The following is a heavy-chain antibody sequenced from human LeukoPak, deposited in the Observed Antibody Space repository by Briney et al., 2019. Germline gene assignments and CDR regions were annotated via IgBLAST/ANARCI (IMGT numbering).Heavy chain of an antibody. D-gene: IGHD2-2*01. CDR2: INPSGGST. J-gene: IGHJ4*02. Sequence: ASVKVSCKASGYTLTSYYMHWVRQAPGQGLEWMGIINPSGGSTSYAQKFQGRVTMTRDTSTSTVYMELSSLRSEDTAVYYCARFPGGSSALPGDFDYWGQGTLVTVSS. V-gene: IGHV1-46*01. CDR1: GYTLTSYY. CDR3: ARFPGGSSALPGDFDY.